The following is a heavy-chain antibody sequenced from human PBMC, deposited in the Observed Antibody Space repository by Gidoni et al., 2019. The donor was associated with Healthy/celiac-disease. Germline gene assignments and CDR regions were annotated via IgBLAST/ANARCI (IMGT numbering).Heavy chain of an antibody. CDR1: GGSFSGYY. J-gene: IGHJ4*02. CDR2: INHSGST. V-gene: IGHV4-34*01. CDR3: ARGRPHYLVY. Sequence: QVQLQQWGAGLLKPSETLSLTCAVYGGSFSGYYWSWTRQPPGKGLEWIGEINHSGSTNYNPSLKSRVTISVDTSKNQFSLKLSSVTAADTAVYYCARGRPHYLVYWGQGTLVTVSS.